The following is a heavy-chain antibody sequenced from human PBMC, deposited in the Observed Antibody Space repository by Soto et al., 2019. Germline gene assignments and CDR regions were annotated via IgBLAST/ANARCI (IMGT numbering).Heavy chain of an antibody. CDR3: ATERTGTTSNWFDP. CDR1: GYTFTSYD. J-gene: IGHJ5*02. CDR2: MNPNSGNT. V-gene: IGHV1-8*01. D-gene: IGHD1-7*01. Sequence: QVQLVQSGAEVKKPGASVKVSCKASGYTFTSYDINWVRQATGQGLEWMGWMNPNSGNTGYAQKFQGRVTITRNTSISTAYMEMSSLRSEDTAVYYWATERTGTTSNWFDPWGQGTLVTVSS.